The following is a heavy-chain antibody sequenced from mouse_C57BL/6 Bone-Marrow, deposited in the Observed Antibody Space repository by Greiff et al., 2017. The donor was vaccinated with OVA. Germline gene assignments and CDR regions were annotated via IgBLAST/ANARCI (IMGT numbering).Heavy chain of an antibody. CDR1: GFTITDYY. D-gene: IGHD2-5*01. V-gene: IGHV1-19*01. Sequence: VQLKQSGPVLVKPGASVKMSCTASGFTITDYYMNWVKQSPGKSLEWIGVINPYNGGTRYTQKFKGKATLTVDKSSSTAYMKLNSLTSADSAVDYCARYSNYVLFAYWGQGTLVTVSA. J-gene: IGHJ3*01. CDR2: INPYNGGT. CDR3: ARYSNYVLFAY.